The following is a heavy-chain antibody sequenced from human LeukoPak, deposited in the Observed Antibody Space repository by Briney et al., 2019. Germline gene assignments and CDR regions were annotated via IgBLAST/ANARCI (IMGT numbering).Heavy chain of an antibody. V-gene: IGHV4-39*02. CDR1: GGSISSSDHY. CDR3: GGKGGGTEITDY. Sequence: SETLSLTCSVSGGSISSSDHYWAWVRQPPGKGLEWIGNVSYTGRTNYNPSLKSRLTISVDMSKDSFSLRLTSVTAADTAVDYWGGKGGGTEITDYWGQGTLVTVSS. D-gene: IGHD3-16*01. CDR2: VSYTGRT. J-gene: IGHJ4*02.